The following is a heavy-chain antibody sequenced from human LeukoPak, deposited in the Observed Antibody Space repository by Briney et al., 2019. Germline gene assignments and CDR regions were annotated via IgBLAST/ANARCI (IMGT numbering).Heavy chain of an antibody. CDR1: GGSISSSNYY. J-gene: IGHJ2*01. CDR2: IYYIGST. Sequence: SETLSLTCTVSGGSISSSNYYWGWIRQPPGKGLEWIGSIYYIGSTYYNPSLESRVTISVDTSKNQFSLRLSSVTAADTAVYYCARHLKLTGYWYFDLWGRGTLVTVSS. CDR3: ARHLKLTGYWYFDL. D-gene: IGHD1-20*01. V-gene: IGHV4-39*01.